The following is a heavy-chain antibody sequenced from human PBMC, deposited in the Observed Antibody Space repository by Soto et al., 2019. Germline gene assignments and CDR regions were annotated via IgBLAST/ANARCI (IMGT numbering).Heavy chain of an antibody. CDR3: ARDVGLLRLCSTNSGYLAA. CDR2: ISGYNGDI. D-gene: IGHD3-22*01. CDR1: GYTFTTYG. J-gene: IGHJ5*02. Sequence: QAQMVQSGAEVKKPGDSVKVSCRTSGYTFTTYGVSWVRQAPGQGLEWMGWISGYNGDITYAERLQGRLTMTTDTSTSTAYMELRSLRPEDTAVYYCARDVGLLRLCSTNSGYLAAWGQGTLVTVSS. V-gene: IGHV1-18*01.